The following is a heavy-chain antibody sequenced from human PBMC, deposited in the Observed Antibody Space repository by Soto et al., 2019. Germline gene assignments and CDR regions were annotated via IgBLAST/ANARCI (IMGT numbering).Heavy chain of an antibody. CDR1: GCSISSYY. J-gene: IGHJ4*02. D-gene: IGHD5-12*01. Sequence: SETLSLTCTVSGCSISSYYWSWIRQPPGKGLEWIGYIYHSGSTKNNPSLKSRVTISVDMSKNQFSLKLSSVTAADTAVYYCASQGRDGYNYVNYYNYWGQGTLVTVSS. V-gene: IGHV4-59*08. CDR3: ASQGRDGYNYVNYYNY. CDR2: IYHSGST.